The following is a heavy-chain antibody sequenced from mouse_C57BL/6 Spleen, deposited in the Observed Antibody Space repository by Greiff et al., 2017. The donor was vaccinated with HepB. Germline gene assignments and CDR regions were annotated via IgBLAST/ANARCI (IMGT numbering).Heavy chain of an antibody. V-gene: IGHV1-69*01. Sequence: VQLQQSGAELVMPGASVKLSCKASGYTFTSYWMHWVKQRPGQGLEWIGEIDPSDSYTNYNQKFKGKSTLTVDKSSSTAYMQLSSLTSEDSAVYYCARRGNYEDWYFDVWGTGTTVTVSS. CDR2: IDPSDSYT. CDR3: ARRGNYEDWYFDV. D-gene: IGHD2-1*01. CDR1: GYTFTSYW. J-gene: IGHJ1*03.